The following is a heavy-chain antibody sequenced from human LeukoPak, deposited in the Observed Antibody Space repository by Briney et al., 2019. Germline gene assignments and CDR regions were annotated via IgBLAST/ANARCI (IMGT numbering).Heavy chain of an antibody. CDR3: ASRPADTTWYGVFDY. V-gene: IGHV4-59*11. CDR2: MFNTGNT. Sequence: PSETLSLTCSVSGGSINSHYWSWIRQPPGKRLEGMGYMFNTGNTNYNPSLARRVTISVDKSRDQLFLRLSRLAAADTAIYYCASRPADTTWYGVFDYWRQGTLVTVSS. J-gene: IGHJ4*02. CDR1: GGSINSHY. D-gene: IGHD3-10*01.